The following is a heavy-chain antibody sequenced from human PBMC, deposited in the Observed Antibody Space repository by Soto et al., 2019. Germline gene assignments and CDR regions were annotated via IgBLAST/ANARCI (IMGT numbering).Heavy chain of an antibody. CDR1: GGSFSGYY. V-gene: IGHV4-34*01. J-gene: IGHJ4*02. CDR2: INHSGST. Sequence: SETLSLTCAVYGGSFSGYYWSWIRQPPGKGLEWIGEINHSGSTNYNPSLKSRLTITKDTSKNQVVLTLTNMDPVDTATYYCALILTGTGGHFDSWGQGVLVTVSS. CDR3: ALILTGTGGHFDS. D-gene: IGHD2-8*02.